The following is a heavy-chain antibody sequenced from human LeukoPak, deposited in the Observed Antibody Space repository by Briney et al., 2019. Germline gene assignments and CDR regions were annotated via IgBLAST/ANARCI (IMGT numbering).Heavy chain of an antibody. CDR2: IYYSGST. CDR1: GGSISSYY. Sequence: SETLSLTCTVSGGSISSYYWSWIRQPPGKGLEWIGYIYYSGSTNYNPSLKSRVTISVDTSKNQFSLKLSSVTAADTAVYYCARDISFGYDYYYGMDVWGQGTTVTVSS. CDR3: ARDISFGYDYYYGMDV. V-gene: IGHV4-59*01. J-gene: IGHJ6*02. D-gene: IGHD3-10*01.